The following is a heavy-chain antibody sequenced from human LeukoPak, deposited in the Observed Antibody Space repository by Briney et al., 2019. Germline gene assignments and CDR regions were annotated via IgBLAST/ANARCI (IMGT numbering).Heavy chain of an antibody. CDR3: ARGSIVVVAAATDWFDP. D-gene: IGHD2-15*01. CDR2: INPNSGGT. V-gene: IGHV1-2*02. Sequence: ASVNVSCKASGYTFTGYYMHWVRQAPGQGLEWMGWINPNSGGTNYAQKFQGRITMTRDTSSSTAYMELSRLRSDDTAVYYCARGSIVVVAAATDWFDPWGQGTLVTVSS. J-gene: IGHJ5*02. CDR1: GYTFTGYY.